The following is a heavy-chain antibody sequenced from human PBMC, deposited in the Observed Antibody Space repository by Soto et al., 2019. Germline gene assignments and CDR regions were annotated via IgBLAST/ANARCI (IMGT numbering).Heavy chain of an antibody. V-gene: IGHV3-23*01. CDR3: ATAEVDH. Sequence: GGSLRLSCAASGFTFSNYAMSWVRQAPGKGLEWISSISGTGATTYHADSVKGRFTVSRDNAKNTLYLQMNTLRAEDTAVYYCATAEVDHWGPGTLVTVSS. CDR1: GFTFSNYA. J-gene: IGHJ5*02. CDR2: ISGTGATT.